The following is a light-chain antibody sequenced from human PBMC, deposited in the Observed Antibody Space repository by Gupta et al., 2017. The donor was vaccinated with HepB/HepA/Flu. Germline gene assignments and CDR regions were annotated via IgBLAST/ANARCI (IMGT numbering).Light chain of an antibody. CDR3: QQRVSTPRT. CDR2: AAS. J-gene: IGKJ2*02. CDR1: QRITRY. V-gene: IGKV1-39*01. Sequence: DIHMNQSPSSLSASVGDRVTITCRASQRITRYLHWYQQKPGKAPKLLIYAASRVESGVPSRFSGSGSGTDFTLTISSLQPEDFANYYCQQRVSTPRTFGQGTKLEIK.